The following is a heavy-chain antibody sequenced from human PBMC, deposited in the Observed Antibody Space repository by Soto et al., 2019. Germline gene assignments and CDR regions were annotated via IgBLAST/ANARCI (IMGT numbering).Heavy chain of an antibody. D-gene: IGHD6-19*01. CDR2: ISYDGSNK. CDR3: AKDFQAVAAHYYYYGMDV. J-gene: IGHJ6*02. CDR1: GFTVSSYE. V-gene: IGHV3-30*18. Sequence: GGSLRLSCAASGFTVSSYEMDWVRQAPGKGLEWVAVISYDGSNKYYADSVKGRFTISRDNSKNTLYLQMNSLRAEDTAVYYCAKDFQAVAAHYYYYGMDVWGQGTTVTVSS.